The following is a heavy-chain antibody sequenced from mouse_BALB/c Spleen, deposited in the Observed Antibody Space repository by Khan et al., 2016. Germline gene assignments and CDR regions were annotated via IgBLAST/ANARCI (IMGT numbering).Heavy chain of an antibody. CDR2: IDPENGDT. Sequence: VQLQQPGAELVRSGASVKLSCTASAFNIIDYFMHWVKQRPEQGLEWIGWIDPENGDTEYAPKFQGKATMTADTSSNPAYLQLSSLTSEDTAVYYCNAGWLGRDYYAMDYWGQGTSVTVSS. CDR3: NAGWLGRDYYAMDY. J-gene: IGHJ4*01. D-gene: IGHD4-1*01. CDR1: AFNIIDYF. V-gene: IGHV14-4*02.